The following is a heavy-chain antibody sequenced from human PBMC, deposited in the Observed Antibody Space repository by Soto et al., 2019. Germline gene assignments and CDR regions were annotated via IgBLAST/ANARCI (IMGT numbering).Heavy chain of an antibody. D-gene: IGHD3-10*01. CDR3: AKEAYQRVSWSYDN. CDR1: GFTFSSYG. Sequence: QVQLVESGGGVVQPGRSLRLSCAASGFTFSSYGMHWVRQAPGKGLEWVAVISFDGVLKYYADSVKGRFTISRDNSKNTLFLQMNSLTAEDMAVYYCAKEAYQRVSWSYDNWGQGTLVTVSS. V-gene: IGHV3-30*18. J-gene: IGHJ4*02. CDR2: ISFDGVLK.